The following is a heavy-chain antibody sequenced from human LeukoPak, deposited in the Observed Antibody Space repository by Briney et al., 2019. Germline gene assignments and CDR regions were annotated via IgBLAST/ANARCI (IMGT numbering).Heavy chain of an antibody. V-gene: IGHV3-30*01. D-gene: IGHD6-13*01. CDR1: GFTFSSYA. CDR3: ARDLSSKAAAGTDSPLDY. Sequence: QTGGSLRLSCAASGFTFSSYAMHWVRQAPGKGLEWVAVISYDGSNKYYADSVKGRFTISRDNSKNTLYLQMNSLRAEDTAVYYCARDLSSKAAAGTDSPLDYWGQGTLVTVSS. J-gene: IGHJ4*02. CDR2: ISYDGSNK.